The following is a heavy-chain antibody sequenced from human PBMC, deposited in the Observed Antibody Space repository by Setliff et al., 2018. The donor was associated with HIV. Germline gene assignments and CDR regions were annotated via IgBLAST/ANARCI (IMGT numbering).Heavy chain of an antibody. J-gene: IGHJ4*02. CDR1: GFTFSNFW. Sequence: GGSLRLSCATSGFTFSNFWMTWVRQAPGKGLEWVANIKEDGSETFYVGSVKGRFTMSRDNAKNLVYLEMNSLKVEDTAVYYCAGDATRGGDFDFWGQGTLVTVSS. V-gene: IGHV3-7*01. D-gene: IGHD1-26*01. CDR3: AGDATRGGDFDF. CDR2: IKEDGSET.